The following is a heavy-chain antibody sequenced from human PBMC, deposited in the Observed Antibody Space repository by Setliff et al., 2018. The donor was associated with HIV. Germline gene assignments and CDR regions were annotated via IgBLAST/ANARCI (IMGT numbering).Heavy chain of an antibody. Sequence: PSETLSLTCTVSGDSISTDYWTWIRQPPGKGLEWIGEINHSGSTNYNPSLKSRVTISVDTSKNQFSLKVNSVTAADTAVYYCARATRGYSYGSYDYWGQGTLVTVSS. CDR2: INHSGST. CDR1: GDSISTDY. D-gene: IGHD5-18*01. CDR3: ARATRGYSYGSYDY. J-gene: IGHJ4*02. V-gene: IGHV4-34*01.